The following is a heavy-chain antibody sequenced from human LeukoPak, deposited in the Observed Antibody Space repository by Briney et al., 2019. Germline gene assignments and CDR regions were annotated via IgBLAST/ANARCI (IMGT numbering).Heavy chain of an antibody. CDR3: ARARYSYGTVYFDY. D-gene: IGHD5-18*01. CDR1: GFTFGSYA. Sequence: GGSLRLSCAASGFTFGSYAMHWVRQAPGKGLEYVSAISSNGGSTYYANSVKGRFTISRDNSKNTLYLQMGSLRAEDMAVYYCARARYSYGTVYFDYWGQGTLVTVSS. CDR2: ISSNGGST. V-gene: IGHV3-64*01. J-gene: IGHJ4*02.